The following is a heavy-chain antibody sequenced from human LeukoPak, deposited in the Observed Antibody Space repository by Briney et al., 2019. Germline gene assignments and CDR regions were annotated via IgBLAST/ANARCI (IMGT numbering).Heavy chain of an antibody. CDR3: ARGGSIWPDYYYYYVDV. CDR2: MFHTGNS. D-gene: IGHD6-13*01. CDR1: GYSINNGYY. J-gene: IGHJ6*03. Sequence: SETLSLTCTVFGYSINNGYYWGWIRQAPGKGLEWIGSMFHTGNSYYNPSLKRRVTIAIDTSKNQFSLKLSSVTAADMAVYYCARGGSIWPDYYYYYVDVWGKGTTVTFSS. V-gene: IGHV4-38-2*02.